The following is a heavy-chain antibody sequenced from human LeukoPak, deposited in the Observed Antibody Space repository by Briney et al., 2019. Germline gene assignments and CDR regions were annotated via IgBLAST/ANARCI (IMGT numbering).Heavy chain of an antibody. CDR2: INPNSGGT. CDR1: GYTFTGYY. D-gene: IGHD6-13*01. V-gene: IGHV1-2*02. J-gene: IGHJ4*02. CDR3: ARPRGGIGAAGTMEFDY. Sequence: ASVKVSCKASGYTFTGYYMHWVRQAPGQGLEWMGWINPNSGGTNYAPKFQGRVTMTRDTSLSTAYMELSRLRSDDTAVYYCARPRGGIGAAGTMEFDYRGQGTLVTVSS.